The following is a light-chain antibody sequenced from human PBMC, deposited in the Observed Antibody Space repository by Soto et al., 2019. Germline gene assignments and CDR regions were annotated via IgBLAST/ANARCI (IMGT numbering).Light chain of an antibody. CDR1: QRISNY. Sequence: EIVLTQSPATLSLSPGERATLCCRASQRISNYLGWYQQKPGQAPRLLIYDASNRAPGIPARFSGRGAGTDFTLAIRSVEPQDFAIYYCEQRSSWSLTGGGGTRVEIK. J-gene: IGKJ4*01. CDR3: EQRSSWSLT. V-gene: IGKV3-11*01. CDR2: DAS.